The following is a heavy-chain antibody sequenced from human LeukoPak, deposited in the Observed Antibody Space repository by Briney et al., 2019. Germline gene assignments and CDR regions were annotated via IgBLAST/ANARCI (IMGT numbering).Heavy chain of an antibody. CDR1: GGSISSYY. D-gene: IGHD3-3*01. J-gene: IGHJ4*02. CDR3: ASTKTDDFWSGYRTTYYFDY. CDR2: LYCSGST. Sequence: PSETLSLTCTVSGGSISSYYWSWIRQTPGKGLEWIGYLYCSGSTNYNPSLKSRVTISVDTSKNQFSLKLSSVTAADTAVYYCASTKTDDFWSGYRTTYYFDYWGEGTLVTVSS. V-gene: IGHV4-59*01.